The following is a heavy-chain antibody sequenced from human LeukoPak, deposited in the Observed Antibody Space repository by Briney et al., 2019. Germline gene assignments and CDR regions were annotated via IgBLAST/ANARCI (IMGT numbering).Heavy chain of an antibody. J-gene: IGHJ4*02. CDR3: ARGRVGYSYGFYFDY. Sequence: SVKVSCKASGGTFSSYAISWVRQAPGQGLEWMGRIIPIFGIANYAQKFQGRVTITADKSTSTAYMELSSLRSEDTAVYYCARGRVGYSYGFYFDYWGQGTLVTVSS. CDR2: IIPIFGIA. CDR1: GGTFSSYA. V-gene: IGHV1-69*04. D-gene: IGHD5-18*01.